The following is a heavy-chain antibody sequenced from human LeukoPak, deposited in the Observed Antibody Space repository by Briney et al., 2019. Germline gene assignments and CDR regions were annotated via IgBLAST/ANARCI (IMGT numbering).Heavy chain of an antibody. CDR2: INHSGST. Sequence: PSETLSLTCAVYGGSFSGYYWSWIRQPPGKGLEWIGEINHSGSTNYNPSLKSRVTISVDTSKNQFSLKLSSVTAADTAVYYCARAVRTNRGHYYYMDVWGKGTTVTVSS. CDR1: GGSFSGYY. V-gene: IGHV4-34*01. J-gene: IGHJ6*03. D-gene: IGHD3-10*01. CDR3: ARAVRTNRGHYYYMDV.